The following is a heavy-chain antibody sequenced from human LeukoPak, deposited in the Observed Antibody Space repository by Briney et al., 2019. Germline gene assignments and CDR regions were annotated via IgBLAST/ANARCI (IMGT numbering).Heavy chain of an antibody. CDR1: RFTFTDYG. CDR2: IWYDGSGK. Sequence: PGRSLTLSCAASRFTFTDYGMHWVRHPPGKGREWGALIWYDGSGKYYADSVKGRFTISRDNSKNTLYLQMNSLRAEDTAVYYCARDWCGGGSCYYFDHWGQGTLVTVSS. V-gene: IGHV3-33*01. J-gene: IGHJ4*02. CDR3: ARDWCGGGSCYYFDH. D-gene: IGHD2-15*01.